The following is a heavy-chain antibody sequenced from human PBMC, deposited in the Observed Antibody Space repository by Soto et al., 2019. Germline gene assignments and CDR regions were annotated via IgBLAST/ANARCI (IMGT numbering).Heavy chain of an antibody. CDR2: IDPRDSQT. D-gene: IGHD3-10*01. CDR3: ARPGSGSWLDP. CDR1: GYSFTDYS. V-gene: IGHV5-10-1*01. J-gene: IGHJ5*02. Sequence: VESLKISCKPAGYSFTDYSITWVRQMSGKGLEWMGRIDPRDSQTDYSPSFQGHVTVSADKSSGTAFLQWHRLKASDTAISYCARPGSGSWLDPWRQGTLVIVFS.